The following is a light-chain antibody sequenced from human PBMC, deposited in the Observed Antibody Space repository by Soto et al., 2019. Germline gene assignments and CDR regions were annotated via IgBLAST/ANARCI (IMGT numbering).Light chain of an antibody. CDR3: QQYNNWPPK. V-gene: IGKV3-15*01. Sequence: EIVMTQSPATLSVSPGERATLSCRAGQSVSSNLAWYQQKPGQAPRLLIYGASTRATGIPARFSGSGSGTEFTLTISSLQSEDFAVYYCQQYNNWPPKFGQGTKVEIK. CDR2: GAS. J-gene: IGKJ1*01. CDR1: QSVSSN.